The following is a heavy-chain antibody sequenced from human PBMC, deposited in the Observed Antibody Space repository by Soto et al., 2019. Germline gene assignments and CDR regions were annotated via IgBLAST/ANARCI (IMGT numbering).Heavy chain of an antibody. V-gene: IGHV3-30*18. J-gene: IGHJ4*02. CDR2: ISYDGSNK. CDR3: AKDTLG. Sequence: GGSLRLSCAASGFTFSSYGMHWVRQAPGKGLEWVAVISYDGSNKYYADPVKGRFTTSRDNSKNTLYLQMNSLRAEDTAVYYCAKDTLGWGQGTLVTVSS. CDR1: GFTFSSYG.